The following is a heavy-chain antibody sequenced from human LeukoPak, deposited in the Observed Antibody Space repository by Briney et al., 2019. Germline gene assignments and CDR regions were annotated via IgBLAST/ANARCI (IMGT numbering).Heavy chain of an antibody. CDR1: GASFSSNTYY. V-gene: IGHV4-39*01. CDR3: ARNMTNIIVAERIDAFDI. D-gene: IGHD2-21*01. CDR2: IFNAGST. Sequence: SETLSLTCTVSGASFSSNTYYWAWIRQPPGKGLEWFGSIFNAGSTFYNPSLTSRVTISVDASKNQFSLRLSSVTAADTAMYYCARNMTNIIVAERIDAFDIWGQGTMVTVSS. J-gene: IGHJ3*02.